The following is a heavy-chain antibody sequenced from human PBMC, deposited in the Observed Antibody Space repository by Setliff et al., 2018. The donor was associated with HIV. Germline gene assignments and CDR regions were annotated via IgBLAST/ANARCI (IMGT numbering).Heavy chain of an antibody. Sequence: PSETLSLTCTVSGGSISSGGYYWGWIRQPPGKGLEWIGLMHVSRETNYNPSLESRVTISMDTSKNQFSLKLSSVTAADTALYFCARHGRSHDSGRWYNWFDSWGQGTPVTVSS. V-gene: IGHV4-39*01. D-gene: IGHD3-10*01. J-gene: IGHJ5*01. CDR2: MHVSRET. CDR1: GGSISSGGYY. CDR3: ARHGRSHDSGRWYNWFDS.